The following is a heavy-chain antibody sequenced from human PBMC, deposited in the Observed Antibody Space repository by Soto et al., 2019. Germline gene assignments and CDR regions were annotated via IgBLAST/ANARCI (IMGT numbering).Heavy chain of an antibody. J-gene: IGHJ6*02. Sequence: PGGSLRLSCAASGFTFSSYWMSWVRQAPGKGLEWVANIKQDGSEKYYVDSVKGRFTISRDNAKNSLYLQMNSLRAEDTAVYYCASYDFWSGYSNYYYYGMDVWGQGTTVTVSS. CDR3: ASYDFWSGYSNYYYYGMDV. CDR1: GFTFSSYW. V-gene: IGHV3-7*01. CDR2: IKQDGSEK. D-gene: IGHD3-3*01.